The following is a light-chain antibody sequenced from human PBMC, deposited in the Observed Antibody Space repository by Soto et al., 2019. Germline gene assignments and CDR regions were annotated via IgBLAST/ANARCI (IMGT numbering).Light chain of an antibody. J-gene: IGLJ2*01. CDR3: ATWDDSLNVV. Sequence: QPVLTQPPSASGTPGQRVTISCSGSSSSIGSNTVNWFQQLPGTAPKLLIYTNNQRPSGVPDRFSGSKSGTSASLAISGLQSEDEADYYCATWDDSLNVVFGGGTKVTVL. V-gene: IGLV1-44*01. CDR1: SSSIGSNT. CDR2: TNN.